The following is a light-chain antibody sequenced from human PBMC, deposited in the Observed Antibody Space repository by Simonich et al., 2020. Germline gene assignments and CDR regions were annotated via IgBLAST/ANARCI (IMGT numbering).Light chain of an antibody. CDR3: SSYTSSSTYVV. J-gene: IGLJ2*01. CDR2: DVS. Sequence: QSALTQPASVSGSPGQSITISCTGTSSDVGGYNYVSWYQKPPGKAPKLMIYDVSRRPSVVSNRFSGSKTGNTASLTISGLQAEDEADYYCSSYTSSSTYVVFGGGTKLTVL. V-gene: IGLV2-14*01. CDR1: SSDVGGYNY.